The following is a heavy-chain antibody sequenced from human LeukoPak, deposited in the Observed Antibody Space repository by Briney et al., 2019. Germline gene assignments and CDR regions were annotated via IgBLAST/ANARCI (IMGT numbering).Heavy chain of an antibody. J-gene: IGHJ4*02. CDR3: AREMEHQEPLAIDY. CDR2: ISSSGNTI. Sequence: GGSLRLSCAASGFTFSSYEMNWVRQAPGKGLEWVSYISSSGNTIYYADSVTARFTISRDNAKNSLYLQMNSLRAEDTAVYYCAREMEHQEPLAIDYWGQGTLVTVSS. V-gene: IGHV3-48*03. CDR1: GFTFSSYE. D-gene: IGHD1-26*01.